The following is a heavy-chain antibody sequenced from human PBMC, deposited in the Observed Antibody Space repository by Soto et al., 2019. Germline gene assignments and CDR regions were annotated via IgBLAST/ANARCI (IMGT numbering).Heavy chain of an antibody. CDR3: AAKLGTTHYFDF. D-gene: IGHD7-27*01. V-gene: IGHV4-31*03. Sequence: QVQLQESGPGLVQPSQTLSLTCSVSGDPVSSGCYYWTWVRQHPVKGPEWIGYIYHTGSTYYNPSLQRRLTMTIDTSKNQFSLHLYSVTAADTAVSFCAAKLGTTHYFDFWGQGSLVAVSS. CDR2: IYHTGST. CDR1: GDPVSSGCYY. J-gene: IGHJ4*02.